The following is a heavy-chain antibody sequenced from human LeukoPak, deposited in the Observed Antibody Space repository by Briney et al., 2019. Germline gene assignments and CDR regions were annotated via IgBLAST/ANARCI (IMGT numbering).Heavy chain of an antibody. D-gene: IGHD3-22*01. Sequence: PGGSLRLSCAASGFTFSSYSMNWVRQAPGKGLEWVSSISSSSYIYYADSVKGRFTISRDNAKNSLYLQMNSLRAEDTAVYYCARDPAMIVVVPDYYGMDVWGQGTTVTVSS. J-gene: IGHJ6*02. CDR3: ARDPAMIVVVPDYYGMDV. V-gene: IGHV3-21*01. CDR2: ISSSSYI. CDR1: GFTFSSYS.